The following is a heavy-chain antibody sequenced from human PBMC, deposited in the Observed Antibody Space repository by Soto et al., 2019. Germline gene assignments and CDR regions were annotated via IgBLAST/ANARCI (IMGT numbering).Heavy chain of an antibody. Sequence: GGSLRLSCAASGFRFSDHYMTWIRQAPGKGLEWVSKISGDGTTTYYADSVKGRFTVSRVNAENSVYLQMNSLRAEDTAVYYCASDPYYYASGFWGQGTLVTSPQ. J-gene: IGHJ4*02. CDR3: ASDPYYYASGF. CDR2: ISGDGTTT. D-gene: IGHD3-10*01. CDR1: GFRFSDHY. V-gene: IGHV3-11*01.